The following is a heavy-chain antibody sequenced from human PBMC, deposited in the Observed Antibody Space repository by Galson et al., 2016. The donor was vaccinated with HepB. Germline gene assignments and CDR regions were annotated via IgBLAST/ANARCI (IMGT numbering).Heavy chain of an antibody. D-gene: IGHD1-26*01. CDR3: SRELMGSKEYYYYGMDV. J-gene: IGHJ6*02. V-gene: IGHV3-11*06. Sequence: SLRLSCAASGFTFSDYYMTWIRQAPGKGLELVSYISSSSSDTNYADSVKGRFTISRDNAKNSLYLQMNSLRDEDTAVYYCSRELMGSKEYYYYGMDVWGQGTTVTVSS. CDR1: GFTFSDYY. CDR2: ISSSSSDT.